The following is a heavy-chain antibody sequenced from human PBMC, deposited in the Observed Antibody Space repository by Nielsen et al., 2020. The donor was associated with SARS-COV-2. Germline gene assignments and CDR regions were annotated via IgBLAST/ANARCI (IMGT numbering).Heavy chain of an antibody. CDR2: ISGTADST. V-gene: IGHV3-23*01. D-gene: IGHD5-12*01. J-gene: IGHJ4*02. CDR1: GFTVSRYN. Sequence: GESLKISCAAPGFTVSRYNMNWVRQTPGKGLEWISNISGTADSTYYADSVKGRFTISRDNSKNTLYLQMNSLRAEDTATYYCARVSGYYWPQDYWGQGTLVTVSS. CDR3: ARVSGYYWPQDY.